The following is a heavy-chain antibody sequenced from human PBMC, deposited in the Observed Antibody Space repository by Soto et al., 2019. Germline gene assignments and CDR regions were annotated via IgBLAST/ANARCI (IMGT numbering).Heavy chain of an antibody. Sequence: EASVKVSCKASGYTFTNYYMHWVRQAPGQGLEWMGVIHYSGATPTYAQKFQGRVTMARDTSTSTVYVELSSLTSEDTAVYYCARGGPDFATIGSFDYWGQGTLVTVSS. CDR2: IHYSGATP. V-gene: IGHV1-46*01. CDR1: GYTFTNYY. CDR3: ARGGPDFATIGSFDY. D-gene: IGHD3-16*01. J-gene: IGHJ4*02.